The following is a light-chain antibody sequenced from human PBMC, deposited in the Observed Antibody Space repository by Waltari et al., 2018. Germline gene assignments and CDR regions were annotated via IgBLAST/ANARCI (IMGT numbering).Light chain of an antibody. CDR1: QSVLYSSNNKNY. CDR3: QQYYSTPYT. V-gene: IGKV4-1*01. Sequence: DIVMTQSPDSLAVSLGERATINCKSSQSVLYSSNNKNYLAWHQQKPGQPPKLLLYWASTLETGVPDRFSGSGFGTDFTLTISTLQAEDVAIYYCQQYYSTPYTFGQGTKLEIK. CDR2: WAS. J-gene: IGKJ2*01.